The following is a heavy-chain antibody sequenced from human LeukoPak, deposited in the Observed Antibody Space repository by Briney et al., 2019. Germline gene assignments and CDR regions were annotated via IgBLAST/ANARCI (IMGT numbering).Heavy chain of an antibody. CDR3: ARNSTYYYDRSTYSYFDD. CDR2: IYYSGST. D-gene: IGHD3-22*01. CDR1: GGSIRSSSYY. J-gene: IGHJ4*02. Sequence: SETLSLTCTVSGGSIRSSSYYWGWIRQPPGKGLEWIGSIYYSGSTHYNPSLKSRVTISVDTSKNQLSLKLSSVTAADTAMYYCARNSTYYYDRSTYSYFDDWGQGTLVTASS. V-gene: IGHV4-39*01.